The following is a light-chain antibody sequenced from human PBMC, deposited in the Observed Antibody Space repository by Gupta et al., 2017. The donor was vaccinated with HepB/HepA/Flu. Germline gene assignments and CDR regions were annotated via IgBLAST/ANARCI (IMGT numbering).Light chain of an antibody. Sequence: QSALPQPRSVSGSPGQSATISCTGTSSDVGGYNYVSWYQQHPGKAPKLMIYDVSKRPSGVPDRFSGSKSGNTASLTISGLQAEDEADYYCCSYAGSYTPLFGGGTKLTVL. J-gene: IGLJ2*01. CDR3: CSYAGSYTPL. V-gene: IGLV2-11*01. CDR2: DVS. CDR1: SSDVGGYNY.